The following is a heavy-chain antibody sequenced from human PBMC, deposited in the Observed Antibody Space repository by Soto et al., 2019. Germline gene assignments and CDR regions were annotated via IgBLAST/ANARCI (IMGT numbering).Heavy chain of an antibody. J-gene: IGHJ4*02. CDR1: GFSLTTSGVG. Sequence: QITLNESGPTVVRPTETLTLTCRFSGFSLTTSGVGVGWIRQSPGKAPEWLALLYWDDDKRYSASLKSRLTITKATSKNQVVLTVSDLDPTDTATYYCAHRVLRTVFGLVTTTAIYFDFWGQGTPVAVSS. V-gene: IGHV2-5*02. CDR3: AHRVLRTVFGLVTTTAIYFDF. D-gene: IGHD3-3*01. CDR2: LYWDDDK.